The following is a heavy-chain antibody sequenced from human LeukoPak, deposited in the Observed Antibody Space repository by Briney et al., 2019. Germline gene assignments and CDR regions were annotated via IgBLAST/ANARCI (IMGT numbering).Heavy chain of an antibody. V-gene: IGHV3-48*03. D-gene: IGHD2-21*01. CDR1: GFTFSICE. CDR3: AREKTACGGDCYDS. CDR2: ISSSGTPI. Sequence: GGSLKLSCAAPGFTFSICEMNWVRQPPGKGLEWVSYISSSGTPIHYADSVKGRFTISRDNAKNSLFLQMNSLRAEDTAVYYCAREKTACGGDCYDSWGQGTLVTVSP. J-gene: IGHJ4*02.